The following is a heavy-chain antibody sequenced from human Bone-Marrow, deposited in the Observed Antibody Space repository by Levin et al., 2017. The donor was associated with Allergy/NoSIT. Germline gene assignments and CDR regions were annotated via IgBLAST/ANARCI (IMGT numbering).Heavy chain of an antibody. CDR1: GFILSNYD. CDR2: ISSDGNNK. J-gene: IGHJ4*02. Sequence: GGSLRLSCIVSGFILSNYDITWVRQAPGKGLEWVAAISSDGNNKYYADSVKGRFTISRDNSKNTLFLQMNSLRTEDTAVFYCARDVYYDILTGYGAIDYWGQGTLVPVSS. CDR3: ARDVYYDILTGYGAIDY. V-gene: IGHV3-30*03. D-gene: IGHD3-9*01.